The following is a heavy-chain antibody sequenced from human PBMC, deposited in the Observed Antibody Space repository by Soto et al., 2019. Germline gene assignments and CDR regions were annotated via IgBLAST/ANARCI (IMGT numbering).Heavy chain of an antibody. CDR1: GGSISSYY. CDR3: ARTPVWRARAGGRYNWLDP. V-gene: IGHV4-59*08. Sequence: PSETLSLTCTVSGGSISSYYWSWIRQPPGKGLEWIGYIYYSGSTNYNPSLKSRVTISVDTSKNQFSLKLSSVTAAYTAVYYCARTPVWRARAGGRYNWLDPWGQGTLVTVSS. J-gene: IGHJ5*02. D-gene: IGHD2-8*02. CDR2: IYYSGST.